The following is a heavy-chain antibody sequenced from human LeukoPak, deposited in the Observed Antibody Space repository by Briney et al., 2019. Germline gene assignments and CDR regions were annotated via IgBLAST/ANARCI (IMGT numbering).Heavy chain of an antibody. D-gene: IGHD3-22*01. CDR3: TKGPYYYDSSGYSRRWFDP. J-gene: IGHJ5*02. CDR1: GFTFSSYA. Sequence: PGESLRLSCAASGFTFSSYAMSWVRHAPGKGLEGDSSISGSGGRTYYADSVKGRFTISRDNSKNTLYLQMNSLSAEATAVYYCTKGPYYYDSSGYSRRWFDPWGQGTLVTVSS. V-gene: IGHV3-23*01. CDR2: ISGSGGRT.